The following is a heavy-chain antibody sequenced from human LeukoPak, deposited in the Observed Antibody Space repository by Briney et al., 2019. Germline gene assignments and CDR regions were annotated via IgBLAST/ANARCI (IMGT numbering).Heavy chain of an antibody. Sequence: PSETLSLTCAVYGGSFSGYYWRWLGQPPGKGVEWVGEINHSGSTNYNPSLKRRVTISVETSKKQSSLTLSSVAAAAAAGFYFTRAQVRWLQLDAFGIWGQGTIDTLSS. D-gene: IGHD5-24*01. V-gene: IGHV4-34*01. J-gene: IGHJ3*02. CDR2: INHSGST. CDR3: TRAQVRWLQLDAFGI. CDR1: GGSFSGYY.